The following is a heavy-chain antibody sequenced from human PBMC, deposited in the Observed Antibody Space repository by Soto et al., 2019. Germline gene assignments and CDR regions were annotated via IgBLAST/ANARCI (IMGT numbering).Heavy chain of an antibody. V-gene: IGHV4-39*01. D-gene: IGHD6-13*01. J-gene: IGHJ3*02. CDR1: GDTISSSSYF. CDR2: IYYSGIT. CDR3: ARHLRSTSWVPSGFEI. Sequence: QLQLQESGPGLVKPSETLSLTCTVSGDTISSSSYFWAWIRQSPGKGLEWIGSIYYSGITYFNPSLRSRVTMSVDRANNQFSLSLSSVTAADSAVYFCARHLRSTSWVPSGFEIWGHGAKVAVSS.